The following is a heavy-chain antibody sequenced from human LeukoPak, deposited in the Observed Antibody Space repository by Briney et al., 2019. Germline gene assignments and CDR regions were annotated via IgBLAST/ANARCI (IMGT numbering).Heavy chain of an antibody. D-gene: IGHD4-11*01. CDR1: GGSISSYY. J-gene: IGHJ6*03. V-gene: IGHV4-4*07. Sequence: SETLPLTCTVSGGSISSYYWSWLRQPAGKGLEWIGRIYTSGSTNYNPSLKSRVTMSVDTSKNQFSLKLSSVTAADTAVYYCARDGKIDYSNRNYYYYYYMDVWGKGTTVTVSS. CDR2: IYTSGST. CDR3: ARDGKIDYSNRNYYYYYYMDV.